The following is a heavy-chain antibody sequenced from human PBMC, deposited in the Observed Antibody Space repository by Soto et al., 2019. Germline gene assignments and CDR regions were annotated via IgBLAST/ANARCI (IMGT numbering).Heavy chain of an antibody. CDR3: AKPRGAYWGLDNS. CDR1: GFTFDDYA. Sequence: EVQLVESGGGLVQPGRSLRLSCAASGFTFDDYAMHWVRQAPGKGLEWVSGISWNSGNIDYADSGKGRFTISRDNAKNTLLLQRNRLRTDVTALYYWAKPRGAYWGLDNSWGQGTLVTVS. CDR2: ISWNSGNI. V-gene: IGHV3-9*01. D-gene: IGHD3-16*01. J-gene: IGHJ4*02.